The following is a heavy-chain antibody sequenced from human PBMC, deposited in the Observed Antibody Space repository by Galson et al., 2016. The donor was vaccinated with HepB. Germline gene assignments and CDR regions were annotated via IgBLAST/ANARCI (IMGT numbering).Heavy chain of an antibody. CDR2: ISVYNGNI. Sequence: QSGAEVKRPGATVKVSCKTSGYTFSSHGINWVRQAPGQGLEWMGGISVYNGNIKYAPKMQDRVTMTTATSANTAYMELRNLRSDDTAVYYCARGTVIEGSYYGGMDVWGQGTTIIVSS. CDR1: GYTFSSHG. V-gene: IGHV1-18*01. CDR3: ARGTVIEGSYYGGMDV. J-gene: IGHJ6*02. D-gene: IGHD1-26*01.